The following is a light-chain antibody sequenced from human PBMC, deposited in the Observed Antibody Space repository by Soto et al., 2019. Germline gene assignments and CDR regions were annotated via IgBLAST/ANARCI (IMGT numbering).Light chain of an antibody. V-gene: IGLV2-11*01. CDR2: DVN. CDR1: SSDVGGYNY. Sequence: QSALTQPRSVSGSPGQSVTISCTGTSSDVGGYNYVSWYQQHPGKVPKLMIYDVNKRPSGVPDRFSGSKSGNTASLTISGLQAEDEADYYCCSYAGSSYVFGTGTKVTVL. J-gene: IGLJ1*01. CDR3: CSYAGSSYV.